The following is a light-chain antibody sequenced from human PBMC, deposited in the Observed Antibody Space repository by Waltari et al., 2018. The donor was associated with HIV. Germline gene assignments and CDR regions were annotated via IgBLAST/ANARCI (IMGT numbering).Light chain of an antibody. CDR3: CAYAGPTGLSEV. J-gene: IGLJ2*01. V-gene: IGLV2-23*02. Sequence: QSALTQPASVSGSPGQSITISCTGTSRSIGAYNYVSWYQHHPGKAPKLIIYDVGTRPSGVSDRFSGSKSGNTASLTISGLQSEDEADYHCCAYAGPTGLSEVFGGGTKLTVL. CDR2: DVG. CDR1: SRSIGAYNY.